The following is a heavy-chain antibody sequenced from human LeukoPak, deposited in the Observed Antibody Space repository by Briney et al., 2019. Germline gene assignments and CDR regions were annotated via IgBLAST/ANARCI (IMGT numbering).Heavy chain of an antibody. J-gene: IGHJ6*03. V-gene: IGHV3-23*01. Sequence: GGSLRLSCAASGFTFSNYAMTWVRQAPGKGLDWVSGISGSGGSTYYADSVKGRFTISRDNSKNTLYLQMNSLRAEDTAIYYCAKSGPELPSYFYYDMDVWGKGTTVTVSS. CDR2: ISGSGGST. CDR1: GFTFSNYA. D-gene: IGHD1-7*01. CDR3: AKSGPELPSYFYYDMDV.